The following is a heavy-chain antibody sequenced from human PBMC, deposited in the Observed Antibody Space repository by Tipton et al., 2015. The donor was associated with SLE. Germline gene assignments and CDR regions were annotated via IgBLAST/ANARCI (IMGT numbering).Heavy chain of an antibody. CDR2: IYTSGST. CDR3: AMRTVVAATSWFDP. V-gene: IGHV4-4*07. CDR1: GGSISSYY. D-gene: IGHD2-15*01. Sequence: LRLSCTVSGGSISSYYWSWIRQPAGKGLEWIGRIYTSGSTNYNPSLKSRVTISVDTSKNQFSLKLNSVTAADTAMYYCAMRTVVAATSWFDPWGQGNLVTVSS. J-gene: IGHJ5*02.